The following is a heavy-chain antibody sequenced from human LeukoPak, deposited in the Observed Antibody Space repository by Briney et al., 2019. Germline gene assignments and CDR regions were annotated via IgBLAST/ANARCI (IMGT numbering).Heavy chain of an antibody. J-gene: IGHJ4*02. CDR1: GFTFSSYG. V-gene: IGHV3-30*18. Sequence: GRSLRLSCVVSGFTFSSYGMHWVRQAPGKGLEWVAVISYDGSNKYYADSVKGRFTISKDNSKNTLYLQMNSLRAEDTAVYYCAKRGYYYDSSGYYSRTYFDYWGQGTPVIVSS. CDR3: AKRGYYYDSSGYYSRTYFDY. D-gene: IGHD3-22*01. CDR2: ISYDGSNK.